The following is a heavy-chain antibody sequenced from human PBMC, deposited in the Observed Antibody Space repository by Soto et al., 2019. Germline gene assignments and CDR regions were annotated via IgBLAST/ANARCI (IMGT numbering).Heavy chain of an antibody. D-gene: IGHD3-22*01. J-gene: IGHJ5*01. V-gene: IGHV4-61*01. CDR2: ISYSVGS. CDR3: ASPTFFPDSRGYHFKNLDS. Sequence: SETLSLTCSVSAGYLERSIYFWNWFRQPPGKGLEWIGNISYSVGSNPNPALKSRVTLSLDTFNNQFSLTRTSVTAADTAMYYCASPTFFPDSRGYHFKNLDSWGQGTLVTVSS. CDR1: AGYLERSIYF.